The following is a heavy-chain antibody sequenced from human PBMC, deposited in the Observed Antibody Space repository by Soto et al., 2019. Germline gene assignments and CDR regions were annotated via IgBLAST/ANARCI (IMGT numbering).Heavy chain of an antibody. CDR1: GYTFTTYY. CDR3: ARGPSSGAFDY. D-gene: IGHD3-10*01. J-gene: IGHJ4*02. Sequence: QVQFVQSGAEVKKPGASVQVSCKASGYTFTTYYLHWMRQAPGQRLEWRGWINPNNGNTRYSQNFQDRVTLTRDTSENSVYMELSSLTSEDTAMYYCARGPSSGAFDYWGQGTLVTVSS. V-gene: IGHV1-3*01. CDR2: INPNNGNT.